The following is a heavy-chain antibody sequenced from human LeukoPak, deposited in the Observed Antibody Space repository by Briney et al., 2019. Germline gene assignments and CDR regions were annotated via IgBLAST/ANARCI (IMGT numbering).Heavy chain of an antibody. Sequence: GGSLRLSCTASGFTFNKYGMHWVRQAPGKGQEWVAVISSDGSATYYVDSVKGRFTVSRDNSKNTLYLQMNSLRAEDTAVYYCGKDYDTSAYYISADYWGQGTLVTVSS. V-gene: IGHV3-30*18. CDR3: GKDYDTSAYYISADY. D-gene: IGHD3-22*01. CDR1: GFTFNKYG. CDR2: ISSDGSAT. J-gene: IGHJ4*02.